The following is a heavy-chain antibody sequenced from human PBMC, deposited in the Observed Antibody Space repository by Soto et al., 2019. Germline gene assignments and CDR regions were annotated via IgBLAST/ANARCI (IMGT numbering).Heavy chain of an antibody. CDR1: GGSISSYY. V-gene: IGHV4-59*08. Sequence: TSETLSLTCTVSGGSISSYYWSWIRQPPGKGLEWIGYISYSGSTKYNPSLKSRVTISVDTSKNQFSLKLSSVTAADTAVYYCASSIAVASLYFDYWGQGTLVTVSS. D-gene: IGHD6-19*01. J-gene: IGHJ4*02. CDR3: ASSIAVASLYFDY. CDR2: ISYSGST.